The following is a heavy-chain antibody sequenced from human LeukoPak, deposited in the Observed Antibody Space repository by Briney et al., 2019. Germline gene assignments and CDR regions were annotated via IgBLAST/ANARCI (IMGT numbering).Heavy chain of an antibody. V-gene: IGHV1-2*02. CDR2: INPNSGGT. J-gene: IGHJ6*03. CDR1: GYTFTGYY. D-gene: IGHD6-13*01. Sequence: ASVKVSCKASGYTFTGYYMHWVRQAPGQGLEWMGWINPNSGGTNYAQKFQGRVTMTRDTSISTAYMELSRLRSDDTAVYYCARAGDNSSSWYSQKVPLYYYMDVWGKGTTVTVSS. CDR3: ARAGDNSSSWYSQKVPLYYYMDV.